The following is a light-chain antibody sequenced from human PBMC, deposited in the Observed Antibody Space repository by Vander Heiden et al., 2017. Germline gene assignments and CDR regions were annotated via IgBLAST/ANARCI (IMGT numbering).Light chain of an antibody. CDR2: LNSDGRH. V-gene: IGLV4-69*01. CDR3: QTWGTGIQVV. Sequence: QLVLTQSPSASASLGASVKLTCTLSSGHSSYAIAWHQQQPEKGPRYLMKLNSDGRHRKGDGIPDRFSGSSSGAERYLTISSLQSEDEADYYCQTWGTGIQVVFGGGTKLTVL. CDR1: SGHSSYA. J-gene: IGLJ2*01.